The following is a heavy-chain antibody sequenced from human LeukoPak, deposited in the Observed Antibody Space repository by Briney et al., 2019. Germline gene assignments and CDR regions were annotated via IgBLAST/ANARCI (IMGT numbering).Heavy chain of an antibody. CDR1: GFTFSSYE. Sequence: GGSLRLSCAASGFTFSSYEMNWVRQAPGKGLEWASYISSSGSTIYYADSVKGRFTISRDNAKNSLYLQMNSLRAEDTAVYYCARDPADYGDYYYYYGMDVWGKGTTVTVSS. J-gene: IGHJ6*04. V-gene: IGHV3-48*03. CDR3: ARDPADYGDYYYYYGMDV. CDR2: ISSSGSTI. D-gene: IGHD4-17*01.